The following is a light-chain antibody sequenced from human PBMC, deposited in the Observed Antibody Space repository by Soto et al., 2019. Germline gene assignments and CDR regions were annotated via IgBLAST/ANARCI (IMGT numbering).Light chain of an antibody. CDR3: QQYNIGPPWT. CDR2: GAS. Sequence: VLVPSSRTDSVPPRGRATLDRRASQGVSGNLAWYQQKPGQAPRLLSYGASTRATGIPARFSGIVSGTEFTLTVRRLQSEDLAVYYCQQYNIGPPWTVGEGTKVDI. J-gene: IGKJ1*01. CDR1: QGVSGN. V-gene: IGKV3D-15*02.